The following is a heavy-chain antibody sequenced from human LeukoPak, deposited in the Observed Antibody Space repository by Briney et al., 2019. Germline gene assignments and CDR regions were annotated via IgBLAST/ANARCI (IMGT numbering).Heavy chain of an antibody. CDR1: GGTFSSYA. CDR3: AVWDLNAFDI. Sequence: ASVKVSCKASGGTFSSYAISWVRQAPGQGLEWMGWINPNSGGTNYAQKFQGRVTMTRDTSISTAYMELSRLRSDDTAVYYCAVWDLNAFDIWGQGTMVTVSS. J-gene: IGHJ3*02. V-gene: IGHV1-2*02. CDR2: INPNSGGT. D-gene: IGHD1-26*01.